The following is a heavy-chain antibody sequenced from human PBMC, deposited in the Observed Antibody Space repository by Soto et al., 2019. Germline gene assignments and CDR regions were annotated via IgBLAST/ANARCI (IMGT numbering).Heavy chain of an antibody. D-gene: IGHD4-17*01. V-gene: IGHV1-69*12. J-gene: IGHJ4*02. CDR2: IIPIFGTA. CDR3: VRGTYGDYVPPTFDY. CDR1: GGTFSIYA. Sequence: QVQLVQSGAEVKKPGSSVKVSCKASGGTFSIYAISWVRQAPGQGLKWMGGIIPIFGTANYAQKFQGRVTITADESTSTAYMELSSLRSEDTAVYYCVRGTYGDYVPPTFDYWGQGTLVTVSS.